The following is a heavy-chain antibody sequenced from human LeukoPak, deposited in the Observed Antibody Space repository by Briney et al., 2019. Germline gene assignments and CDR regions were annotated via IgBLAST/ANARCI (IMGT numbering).Heavy chain of an antibody. D-gene: IGHD6-19*01. CDR2: ISYDGSNK. CDR3: AKAEQWLVPGGRYYYYYMDV. Sequence: PGGSLRLSCAASGFTFSSYGMSWVRQAPGKGLEWVAVISYDGSNKYYADSVKGRFTISRDNSKNTLYLQMNSLRAEDTAVYYCAKAEQWLVPGGRYYYYYMDVWGKGTTVTVSS. J-gene: IGHJ6*03. V-gene: IGHV3-30*18. CDR1: GFTFSSYG.